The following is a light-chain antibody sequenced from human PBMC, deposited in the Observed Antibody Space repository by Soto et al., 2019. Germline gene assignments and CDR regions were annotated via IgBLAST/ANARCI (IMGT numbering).Light chain of an antibody. V-gene: IGKV3-15*01. CDR3: QQYNNWPPSII. Sequence: EIVLTHSPGTLSLSPWEIATLSCRASQSVSNNYLAWYQQKPVQAPRLLIYGASTRATDTPVRFRGSGSGTEFTLTISSLQSEDFAVYYCQQYNNWPPSIIFGQGTRLEIK. CDR1: QSVSNN. J-gene: IGKJ5*01. CDR2: GAS.